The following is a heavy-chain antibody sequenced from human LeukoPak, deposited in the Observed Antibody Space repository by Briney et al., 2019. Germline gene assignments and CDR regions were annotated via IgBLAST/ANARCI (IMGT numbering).Heavy chain of an antibody. CDR3: AKKSGGPSPFDY. J-gene: IGHJ4*02. D-gene: IGHD1-26*01. V-gene: IGHV3-23*01. CDR1: GFTFSSYG. Sequence: GGSLRLSCAASGFTFSSYGMTWVRQAPGKGLEWVSIISGGGDDTYYADSVKGRFTISRDNSKNTVYLQMSSLRAEDTAVYYCAKKSGGPSPFDYWGQGTLVTVSS. CDR2: ISGGGDDT.